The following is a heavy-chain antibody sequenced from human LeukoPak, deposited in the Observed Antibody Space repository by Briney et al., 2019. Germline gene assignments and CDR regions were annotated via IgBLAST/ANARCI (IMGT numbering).Heavy chain of an antibody. CDR2: ISGSGGST. D-gene: IGHD1-26*01. V-gene: IGHV3-23*01. CDR3: AKVRRGGSYYYFDY. Sequence: PGVSLRLSCAASGFTFSSYAMSWVRQAPGKGLGWVSAISGSGGSTYYADSAKGRFTISRDNSKNTLYLQMNSLRAEDTAAYYCAKVRRGGSYYYFDYWGQGTLVTVSS. CDR1: GFTFSSYA. J-gene: IGHJ4*02.